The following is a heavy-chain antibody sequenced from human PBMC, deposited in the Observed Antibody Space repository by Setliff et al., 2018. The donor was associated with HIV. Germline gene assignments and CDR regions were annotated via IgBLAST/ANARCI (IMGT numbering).Heavy chain of an antibody. V-gene: IGHV4-34*01. Sequence: PSETLSLTCAVYGGSFSGFYWTWIRQPPGKGLEWIGEIKHGGSANYNPSLKSRVTISVDGSTNQFSLKLSSVTAADTAVYYCARHSRRGWFDSWGQGTLVTVSS. CDR3: ARHSRRGWFDS. CDR1: GGSFSGFY. J-gene: IGHJ5*01. D-gene: IGHD1-1*01. CDR2: IKHGGSA.